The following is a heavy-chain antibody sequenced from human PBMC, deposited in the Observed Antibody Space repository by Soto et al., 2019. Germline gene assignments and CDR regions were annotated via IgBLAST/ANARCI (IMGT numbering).Heavy chain of an antibody. J-gene: IGHJ4*02. V-gene: IGHV4-30-2*01. CDR1: GGSISSGGYS. D-gene: IGHD3-22*01. Sequence: SETLSLTCAVSGGSISSGGYSWSWIRQPPGKGLEWIGYIYHSGSTYYNPSLKSRVTISVDRSKNQFSLKLSSVTAADTAVYYCARGYYDSSGYSTYYFDYWGQGTLVTV. CDR2: IYHSGST. CDR3: ARGYYDSSGYSTYYFDY.